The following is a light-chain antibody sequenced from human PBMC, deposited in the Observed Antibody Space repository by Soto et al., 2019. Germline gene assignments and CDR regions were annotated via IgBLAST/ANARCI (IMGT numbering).Light chain of an antibody. J-gene: IGLJ1*01. CDR3: CSYAGSYTWV. Sequence: QSVLTQPRSVSGSPGQSVTISCTGSNSDVGAYKFVSWLQHNPGEAPKVMIYDVTQRPSGVPDRCSGTKSGNTASLTISGLQAEDEADYYCCSYAGSYTWVFGSGTKVTVL. CDR2: DVT. CDR1: NSDVGAYKF. V-gene: IGLV2-11*01.